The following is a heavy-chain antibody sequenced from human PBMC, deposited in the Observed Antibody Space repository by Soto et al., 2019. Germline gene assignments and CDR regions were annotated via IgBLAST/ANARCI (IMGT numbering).Heavy chain of an antibody. CDR1: GYTFTSYG. D-gene: IGHD3-10*01. Sequence: ASVKVSCKASGYTFTSYGISWVRQAPGQGLEWMGWISAYNDNTNYAQKLQGRVTITTDTSTSTAYMELRSLRSDDTAVYYCARALTYYYGSGSPNLDYWGQGTLVTVSS. CDR2: ISAYNDNT. CDR3: ARALTYYYGSGSPNLDY. V-gene: IGHV1-18*01. J-gene: IGHJ4*02.